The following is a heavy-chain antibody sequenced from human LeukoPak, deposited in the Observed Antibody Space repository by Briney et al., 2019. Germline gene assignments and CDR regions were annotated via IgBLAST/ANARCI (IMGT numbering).Heavy chain of an antibody. CDR3: AKDIRSEDYAFDI. Sequence: GGSLRLSCAASGFSFSSYAMSWVRQGPGKGLEWLSNLNGRGAATFYADSVKGRFTISRDNSENKLFLQMNSLRVDDTALYYCAKDIRSEDYAFDIWGQGTMVPVSS. CDR2: LNGRGAAT. D-gene: IGHD4-11*01. J-gene: IGHJ3*02. V-gene: IGHV3-23*01. CDR1: GFSFSSYA.